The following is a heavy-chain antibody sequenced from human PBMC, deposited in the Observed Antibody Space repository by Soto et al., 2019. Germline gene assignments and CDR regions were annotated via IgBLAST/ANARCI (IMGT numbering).Heavy chain of an antibody. CDR2: IWHDGSNN. V-gene: IGHV3-33*01. D-gene: IGHD2-15*01. J-gene: IGHJ6*02. CDR3: SRDAHIPPGYCNGDKCYPAGYSYYGMDV. Sequence: PGGSLRLSCAASGFTFTSYGMHWVRQAPGKGLEWVAVIWHDGSNNYYVDSVKGRFTISRDNSKNTLYLEMNSLRAEDTAVYYRSRDAHIPPGYCNGDKCYPAGYSYYGMDVWGQGTTVTGLL. CDR1: GFTFTSYG.